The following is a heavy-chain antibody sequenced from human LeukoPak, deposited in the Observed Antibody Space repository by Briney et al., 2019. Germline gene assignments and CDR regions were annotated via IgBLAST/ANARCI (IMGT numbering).Heavy chain of an antibody. Sequence: GGSLRLSCAASGFTFSDHYMDWVRQAPGKGLEWVGRTRNKANSYTTEYAASVKGRFTISRDDSQNSLYLQMNSLRAEDTAVYYCAKETPSAAFDIWGQGTMVTVSS. J-gene: IGHJ3*02. CDR1: GFTFSDHY. CDR3: AKETPSAAFDI. CDR2: TRNKANSYTT. D-gene: IGHD2-15*01. V-gene: IGHV3-72*01.